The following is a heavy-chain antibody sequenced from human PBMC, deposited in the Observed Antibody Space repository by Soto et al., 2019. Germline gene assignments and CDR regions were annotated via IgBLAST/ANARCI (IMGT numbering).Heavy chain of an antibody. D-gene: IGHD3-9*01. V-gene: IGHV3-23*05. J-gene: IGHJ4*02. CDR1: GFTFHDYA. Sequence: GGSLRLSCATSGFTFHDYAMSWVRQAPGKGLEWVSAIAFTGSATHYADSVKGRFTISRDNSKNTLYLQMNSLRAEDTAVYYCARSYYDILTGYSIFDYWGQGTLVTVSS. CDR3: ARSYYDILTGYSIFDY. CDR2: IAFTGSAT.